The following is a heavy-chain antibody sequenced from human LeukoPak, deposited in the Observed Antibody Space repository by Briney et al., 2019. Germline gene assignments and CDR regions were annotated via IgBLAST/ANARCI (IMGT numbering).Heavy chain of an antibody. CDR2: IYYSGST. D-gene: IGHD2-15*01. Sequence: SETLSLTCTVSGGSISSSSSYWGWIRQPPGKGLEWIGSIYYSGSTYYNPSLKSRVTISVDTSKNQFSLKLSSVTAADTAVYYCARKRQNDDVVVVAATTIPYYFDYWGQGTLVTVSS. CDR1: GGSISSSSSY. J-gene: IGHJ4*02. V-gene: IGHV4-39*01. CDR3: ARKRQNDDVVVVAATTIPYYFDY.